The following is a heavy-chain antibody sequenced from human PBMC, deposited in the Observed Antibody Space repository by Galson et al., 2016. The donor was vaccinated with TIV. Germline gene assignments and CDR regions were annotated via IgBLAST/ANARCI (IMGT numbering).Heavy chain of an antibody. Sequence: SVKVSCKASGGTFTSYGFTWLRQAPGQGLEWMAGIITIRGIPDYVQKFQGRVTITGDESTTTTYMELSSLRSDDTAVYFCVRVSPDGSITFCGFEVWGRGTTVTVSS. D-gene: IGHD3-16*01. CDR2: IITIRGIP. J-gene: IGHJ3*01. CDR1: GGTFTSYG. CDR3: VRVSPDGSITFCGFEV. V-gene: IGHV1-69*10.